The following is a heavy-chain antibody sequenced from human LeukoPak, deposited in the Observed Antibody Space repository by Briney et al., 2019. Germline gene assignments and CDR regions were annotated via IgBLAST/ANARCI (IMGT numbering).Heavy chain of an antibody. D-gene: IGHD6-13*01. CDR3: ARPLSGYSKIFQH. J-gene: IGHJ1*01. V-gene: IGHV3-23*01. CDR1: GFTFSSYA. Sequence: GGSLRLSCAASGFTFSSYATSWVRQAPGKGLEWVSAISGSGGSTYYADSVKGRFTISRDNSKNSLYLQLNSLRVEDTAVYYCARPLSGYSKIFQHWGQGTLVTVSS. CDR2: ISGSGGST.